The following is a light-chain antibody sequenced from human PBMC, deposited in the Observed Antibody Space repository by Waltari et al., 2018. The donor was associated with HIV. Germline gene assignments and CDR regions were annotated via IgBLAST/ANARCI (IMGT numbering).Light chain of an antibody. CDR1: HGISTH. Sequence: EVVMTQSPATMSVSPGDRVTLSCKTSHGISTHVAWHQQRPGQAPQLLIYDASTRAPDIPTRFSGSGSGTQFSLTITDMKSDDVAVYYCQQYANWPITFGRGTRL. CDR3: QQYANWPIT. V-gene: IGKV3D-15*01. CDR2: DAS. J-gene: IGKJ5*01.